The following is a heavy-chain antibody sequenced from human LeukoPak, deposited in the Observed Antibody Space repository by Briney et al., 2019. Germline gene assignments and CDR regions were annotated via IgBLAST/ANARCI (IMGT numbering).Heavy chain of an antibody. D-gene: IGHD3-10*01. CDR1: GFTFDDYA. J-gene: IGHJ6*03. V-gene: IGHV3-9*03. Sequence: GGSLRLSCAASGFTFDDYAMHWVRHAPGKGLEWVSGISWNSGSIAYADSVKGRFTISRDNAKNSLYVQMNSLRAEDMALYYWAKDRGDGGGGITMVRGVLYYMDVWGKGTTVTVSS. CDR3: AKDRGDGGGGITMVRGVLYYMDV. CDR2: ISWNSGSI.